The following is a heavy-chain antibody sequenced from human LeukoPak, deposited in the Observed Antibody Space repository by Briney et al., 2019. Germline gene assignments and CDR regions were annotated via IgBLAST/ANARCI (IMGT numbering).Heavy chain of an antibody. CDR2: IEGDGMST. D-gene: IGHD4-17*01. J-gene: IGHJ4*02. CDR3: ARASTTVPNILDH. CDR1: GXTLSTYW. Sequence: PGGSLRLSCAASGXTLSTYWMHWVRQAPGQGLVWVARIEGDGMSTIYAASVQGRFTISKDNSKTTLNLPTSSLRAEPTAVYYCARASTTVPNILDHWGRGTLVTVSS. V-gene: IGHV3-74*01.